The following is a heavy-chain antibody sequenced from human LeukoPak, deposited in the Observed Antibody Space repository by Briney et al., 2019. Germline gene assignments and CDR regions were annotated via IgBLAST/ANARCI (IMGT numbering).Heavy chain of an antibody. CDR2: INPNSDGT. Sequence: ASVKVSCKASGYTFTGYYMHWVRQAPGQGLEWMGWINPNSDGTNYAQKFQGWVTMTRDTSISTAYMELSRLRSDDTAVYYCARDSGTGAAAGTEWWFDPWGQGTLVTVSS. V-gene: IGHV1-2*04. J-gene: IGHJ5*02. CDR3: ARDSGTGAAAGTEWWFDP. CDR1: GYTFTGYY. D-gene: IGHD6-13*01.